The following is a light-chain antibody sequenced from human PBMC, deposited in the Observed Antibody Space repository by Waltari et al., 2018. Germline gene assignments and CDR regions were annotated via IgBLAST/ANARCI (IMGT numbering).Light chain of an antibody. CDR2: VGTGRGGG. CDR1: SAYGNYE. Sequence: QPVLTQPPSASASLGDSVTLTCTLSSAYGNYEVDWYQPKPGKEPRFLMRVGTGRGGGSKWYGTSDRFSVSGSGLNRFLTINHLQEEDESDFPCAADHGSAGDFIVVFGGGTKLTVL. V-gene: IGLV9-49*01. J-gene: IGLJ2*01. CDR3: AADHGSAGDFIVV.